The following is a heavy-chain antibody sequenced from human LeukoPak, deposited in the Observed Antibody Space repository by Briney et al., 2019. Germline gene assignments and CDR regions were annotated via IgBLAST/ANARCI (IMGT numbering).Heavy chain of an antibody. CDR3: ARGYYYDSSGYYY. V-gene: IGHV3-21*01. Sequence: GGSLTLSCAASGFTFSSYRMNWVRQAPGKGLEWVSSISSSSTYIYYADSVKGRFTISRDNAKNSLYLQMNSLRAEDTAVYYCARGYYYDSSGYYYWGQGTLGTVSS. D-gene: IGHD3-22*01. CDR1: GFTFSSYR. CDR2: ISSSSTYI. J-gene: IGHJ4*02.